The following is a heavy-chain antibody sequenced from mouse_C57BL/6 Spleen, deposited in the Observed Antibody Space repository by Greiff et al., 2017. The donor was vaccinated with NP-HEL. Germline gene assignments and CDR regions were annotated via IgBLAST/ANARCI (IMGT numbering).Heavy chain of an antibody. CDR3: ARGDYYGSYFAY. CDR1: GFTFSDYG. J-gene: IGHJ3*01. CDR2: ISSGSSTI. Sequence: EVKLVESGGGLVKPGGSLKLSCAASGFTFSDYGMHWVRQAPEKGLEWVAYISSGSSTIYYADTVKGRFTISRDTAKNTLFLQMTSLGSEDTAMYYCARGDYYGSYFAYWGQGTLVTVSA. D-gene: IGHD1-1*01. V-gene: IGHV5-17*01.